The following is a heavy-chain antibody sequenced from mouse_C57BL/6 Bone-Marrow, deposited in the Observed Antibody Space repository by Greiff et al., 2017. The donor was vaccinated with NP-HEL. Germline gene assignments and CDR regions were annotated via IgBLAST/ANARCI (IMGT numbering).Heavy chain of an antibody. CDR2: IYPRSGNT. Sequence: VQLQQSGAELARPGASVKLSCKASGYTFTSYGISWVKQRPGQGLEWIGEIYPRSGNTYYNEKFKGKATLTADKSSSTAYMELRSLTSEDSAVYFCARKGMGWLLSWFAYWGQGTLVTVSA. J-gene: IGHJ3*01. CDR1: GYTFTSYG. CDR3: ARKGMGWLLSWFAY. V-gene: IGHV1-81*01. D-gene: IGHD2-3*01.